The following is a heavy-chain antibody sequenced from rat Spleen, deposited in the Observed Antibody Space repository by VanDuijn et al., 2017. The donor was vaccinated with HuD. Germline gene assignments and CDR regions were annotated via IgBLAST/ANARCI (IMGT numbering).Heavy chain of an antibody. CDR1: GFTFSSFP. D-gene: IGHD1-2*01. CDR3: TTDRDYYSSYIPRFAY. J-gene: IGHJ3*01. V-gene: IGHV5-27*01. CDR2: ISTGGGGT. Sequence: EVQLVESGGGLVQPGRSLRLSCVASGFTFSSFPMAWVRQAPTRGLEWVAYISTGGGGTYYRDSVKGRFTISRDNAKSTQYLQMDSLRPEDTATYYCTTDRDYYSSYIPRFAYWGQGTLVTVSS.